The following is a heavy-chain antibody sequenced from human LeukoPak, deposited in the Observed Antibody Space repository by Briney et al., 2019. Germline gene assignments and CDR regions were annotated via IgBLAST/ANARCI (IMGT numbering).Heavy chain of an antibody. D-gene: IGHD7-27*01. V-gene: IGHV4-59*08. CDR1: GGSISSYY. J-gene: IGHJ4*02. CDR2: IYYSGST. Sequence: SETLSLTCTVSGGSISSYYWSWIRQPPGKGLEWIGYIYYSGSTNYNPSLKSRVTISVDTSKNQFSLKLSSVTAADTALYYCARARGTGAKKGFDYWGQGTLVTVSS. CDR3: ARARGTGAKKGFDY.